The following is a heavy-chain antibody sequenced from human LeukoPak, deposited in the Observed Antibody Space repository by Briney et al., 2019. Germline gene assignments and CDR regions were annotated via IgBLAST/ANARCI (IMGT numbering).Heavy chain of an antibody. CDR1: GFIFGKYW. J-gene: IGHJ4*02. CDR2: IKLDGSEK. Sequence: GGSLRLSCVASGFIFGKYWMSWVRQAPGKGLEWVANIKLDGSEKNYVDSVKGRFTISRDNTKNSLYLQMNSLRAEDTAVFYCARDQYDTWSRRGNFDSWGQGTLVIVSS. CDR3: ARDQYDTWSRRGNFDS. D-gene: IGHD3/OR15-3a*01. V-gene: IGHV3-7*03.